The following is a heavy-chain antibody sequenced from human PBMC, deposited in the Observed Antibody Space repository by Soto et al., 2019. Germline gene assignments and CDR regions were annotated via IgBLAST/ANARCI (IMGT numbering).Heavy chain of an antibody. V-gene: IGHV4-4*09. CDR3: ARFHKYSEANGFDP. D-gene: IGHD2-15*01. CDR1: DDSIWSLS. J-gene: IGHJ5*02. CDR2: IYNSGSS. Sequence: PSETLSLPCSVSDDSIWSLSWSWIRQPPERGLEWIGYIYNSGSSNYNPSLKRGATTSVDTSKNQFSLTLTTVTAADTAVYYCARFHKYSEANGFDPGGQGTLVTGSS.